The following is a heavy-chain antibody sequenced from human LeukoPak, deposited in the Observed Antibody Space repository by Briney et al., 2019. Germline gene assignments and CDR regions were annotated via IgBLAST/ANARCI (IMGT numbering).Heavy chain of an antibody. CDR3: ARGSVAGPYYYYGMDV. CDR1: GYTFTSYY. V-gene: IGHV1-46*01. D-gene: IGHD6-19*01. Sequence: ASVKVSCKASGYTFTSYYMHWVRQAPGQGLEWMGIINPSGGSTSYAQKFQGRVTITRDTSASTAYMELSSLRSEDTAVYYCARGSVAGPYYYYGMDVWGQGTTVTVSS. J-gene: IGHJ6*02. CDR2: INPSGGST.